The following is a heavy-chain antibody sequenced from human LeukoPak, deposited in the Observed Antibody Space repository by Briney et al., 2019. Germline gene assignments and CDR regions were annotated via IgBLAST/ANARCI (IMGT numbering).Heavy chain of an antibody. CDR2: IYHSGST. Sequence: SETLSLTCTVSGYSISSGYYWGWIRPPPGKGLEWIGSIYHSGSTYYNPSLKSRVTMSVDTSKNQFSLKLSSVTAADTAVYYCARDNNYYGSGSYHDYWGQGTLVTVSS. D-gene: IGHD3-10*01. CDR1: GYSISSGYY. J-gene: IGHJ4*02. V-gene: IGHV4-38-2*02. CDR3: ARDNNYYGSGSYHDY.